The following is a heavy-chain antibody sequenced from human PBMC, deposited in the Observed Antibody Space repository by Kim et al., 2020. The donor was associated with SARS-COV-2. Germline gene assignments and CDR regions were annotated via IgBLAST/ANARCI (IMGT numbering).Heavy chain of an antibody. CDR1: GGSFSGYY. CDR3: ARGPSKRKYYYDSSGYYYFDY. CDR2: INHSGST. J-gene: IGHJ4*02. Sequence: SETLSLTCAVYGGSFSGYYWSWIRQPPGKGLEWIGEINHSGSTNYNPSLKSRVTISVDTSKNQFSLKLSSVTAADTAVYYCARGPSKRKYYYDSSGYYYFDYWGQGTLVTVSS. D-gene: IGHD3-22*01. V-gene: IGHV4-34*01.